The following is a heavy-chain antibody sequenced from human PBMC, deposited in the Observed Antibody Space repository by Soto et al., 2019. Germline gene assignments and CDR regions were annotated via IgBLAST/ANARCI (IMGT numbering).Heavy chain of an antibody. CDR2: IGTSGTPT. V-gene: IGHV3-23*01. Sequence: GGSLRLSCIASGFTFRNYAMAWVRQAPGEDLEWVSAIGTSGTPTLYADSVKSRFSISRDDSRNTVSLQMNSLGVEDTATYYCTRILWSSRRDALDIWGQGTTVTVYS. CDR3: TRILWSSRRDALDI. J-gene: IGHJ6*02. D-gene: IGHD2-21*01. CDR1: GFTFRNYA.